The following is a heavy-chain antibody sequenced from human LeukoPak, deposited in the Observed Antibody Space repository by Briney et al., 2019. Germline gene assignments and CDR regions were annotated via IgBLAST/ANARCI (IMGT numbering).Heavy chain of an antibody. CDR1: GYTFTSYA. Sequence: ASVKVSCKASGYTFTSYAMHWVRQAPGQRLEWMGWINAGNGNTKYSQKIQGRVTITRDTSASTAYMELSSLRSEDTAVYYCARAQQQPRQYYYGMDVWGQGTTVTVSS. V-gene: IGHV1-3*01. CDR2: INAGNGNT. J-gene: IGHJ6*02. CDR3: ARAQQQPRQYYYGMDV. D-gene: IGHD6-13*01.